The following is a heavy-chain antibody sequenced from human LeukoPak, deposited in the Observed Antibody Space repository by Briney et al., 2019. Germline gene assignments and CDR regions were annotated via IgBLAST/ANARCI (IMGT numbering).Heavy chain of an antibody. CDR2: IYHSGST. D-gene: IGHD4-17*01. V-gene: IGHV4-38-2*02. Sequence: SETLSLTCTVSGYSISSGYYWGWIRQPPGKGLEWIGSIYHSGSTYYNPSLKSRVTISVDTSKNQFSLKLSSVTAADTAVYYCARTTVTPTDAFDIWGQGTMVTVSS. J-gene: IGHJ3*02. CDR1: GYSISSGYY. CDR3: ARTTVTPTDAFDI.